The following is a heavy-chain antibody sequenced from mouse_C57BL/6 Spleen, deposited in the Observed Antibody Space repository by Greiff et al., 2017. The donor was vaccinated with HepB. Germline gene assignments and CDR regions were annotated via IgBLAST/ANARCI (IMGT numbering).Heavy chain of an antibody. V-gene: IGHV1-64*01. D-gene: IGHD1-1*01. J-gene: IGHJ2*01. CDR3: ARSEGRGSSSY. CDR2: IHPNSGST. CDR1: GYTFTSYW. Sequence: QVQLQQPGAELVKPGASVKLSCKASGYTFTSYWMHWVKQRPGQGLEWIGMIHPNSGSTNYNEKFKSKATLTVDKSSSTAYMQLSSLTSEDSAVYYCARSEGRGSSSYGGQGTTLTVSS.